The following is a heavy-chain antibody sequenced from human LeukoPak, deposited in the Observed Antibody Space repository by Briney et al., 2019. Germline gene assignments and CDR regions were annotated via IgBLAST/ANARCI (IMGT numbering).Heavy chain of an antibody. Sequence: SETLSLTCTVSGYSISSGYYWGWIRQPPGKGLEWIGYIYNSGSTNYNPSLKSRVTISVDTSKNQFSLKLSSVTAADTAVYYCARDQAVAGEYYFDYWGQGTLVTVSS. CDR1: GYSISSGYY. J-gene: IGHJ4*02. D-gene: IGHD6-19*01. CDR3: ARDQAVAGEYYFDY. V-gene: IGHV4-61*01. CDR2: IYNSGST.